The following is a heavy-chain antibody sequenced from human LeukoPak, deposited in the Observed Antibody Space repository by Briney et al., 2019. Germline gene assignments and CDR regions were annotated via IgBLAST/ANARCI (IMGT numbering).Heavy chain of an antibody. Sequence: SETLSLTCSVSGVSIGSDDSYYWGWIRQPPGKGLEWIAGITSSGTAHYNPSLESRVTISLDTSSNQFSLRLTFVTAADTAPYYCARAPNHRRYSFHSWGQGTKVTVSS. J-gene: IGHJ5*02. V-gene: IGHV4-39*01. D-gene: IGHD3-16*02. CDR1: GVSIGSDDSYY. CDR3: ARAPNHRRYSFHS. CDR2: ITSSGTA.